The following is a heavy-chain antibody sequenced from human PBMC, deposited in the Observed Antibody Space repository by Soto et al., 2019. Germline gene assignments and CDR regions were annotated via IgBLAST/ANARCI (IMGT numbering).Heavy chain of an antibody. V-gene: IGHV3-9*01. Sequence: GGSLRLSCAASGFTFDDYAMHWVRQAPGKGLEWVSGISWNSGSIGYADSVKGRFTISRDNAKNSLYLQMNSLRAEDTALYYCAKGFDGYYMDVWGKGTTVTVSS. CDR1: GFTFDDYA. CDR3: AKGFDGYYMDV. J-gene: IGHJ6*03. CDR2: ISWNSGSI.